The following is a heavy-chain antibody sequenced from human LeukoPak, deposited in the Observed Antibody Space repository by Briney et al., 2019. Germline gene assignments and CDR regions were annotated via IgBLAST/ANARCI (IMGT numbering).Heavy chain of an antibody. Sequence: GGSLRLSCAASGFTFSSYWMHWVRQAPGKGLVWVSRINSDGSSTSYADSVKGRFTIFRDNAKNTLYLQMNSLRAEDTAVYYCARIRYDWSGMDVWGQGTTVTVS. CDR2: INSDGSST. CDR3: ARIRYDWSGMDV. D-gene: IGHD1-20*01. CDR1: GFTFSSYW. J-gene: IGHJ6*02. V-gene: IGHV3-74*01.